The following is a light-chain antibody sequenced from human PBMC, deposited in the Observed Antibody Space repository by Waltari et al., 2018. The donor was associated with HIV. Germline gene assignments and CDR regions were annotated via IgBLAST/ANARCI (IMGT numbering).Light chain of an antibody. Sequence: QSVLPQPPSVSGAPGHRVPISCTGGSPHTGAAYDVPCYQQIPGTAPKLLISGNKNRPSGVPDRFSASKSGTSASLAITGLQAEDEADYFCQSYDRSLSASVVFGGGTKLTVL. V-gene: IGLV1-40*01. CDR2: GNK. CDR1: SPHTGAAYD. CDR3: QSYDRSLSASVV. J-gene: IGLJ2*01.